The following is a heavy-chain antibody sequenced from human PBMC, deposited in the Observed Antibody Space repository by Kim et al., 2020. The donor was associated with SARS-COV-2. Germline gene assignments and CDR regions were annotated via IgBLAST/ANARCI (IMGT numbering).Heavy chain of an antibody. CDR1: GFTFSSYA. CDR2: ISYDGSNK. V-gene: IGHV3-30-3*01. D-gene: IGHD3-22*01. Sequence: GGSLRLSCAASGFTFSSYAMHWVRQAPGKGLEWVAVISYDGSNKYYADSVKGRFTISRDNSKNTLYLQMNSLRAEDTAVYYCARDLPSYYYDSSGDQNA. CDR3: ARDLPSYYYDSSGDQNA. J-gene: IGHJ3*01.